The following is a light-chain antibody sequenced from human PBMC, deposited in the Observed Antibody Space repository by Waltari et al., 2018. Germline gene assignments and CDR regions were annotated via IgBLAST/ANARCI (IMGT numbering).Light chain of an antibody. Sequence: QMTQSPLSLSASVGDTVTITCRASHSISNYLSWYQKKPGRAPQLLSYTASNLQGGVPSRFSGSGSGTEFTLTISSLQSEDFATYYCQQTYSTSFTFGPGTKLEI. CDR2: TAS. CDR3: QQTYSTSFT. CDR1: HSISNY. J-gene: IGKJ2*01. V-gene: IGKV1-39*01.